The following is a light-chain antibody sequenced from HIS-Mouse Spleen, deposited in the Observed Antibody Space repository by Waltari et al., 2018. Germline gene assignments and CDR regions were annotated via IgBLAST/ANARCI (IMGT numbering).Light chain of an antibody. Sequence: QSVLTQPPSASGTPGQRVTISCSGSSPHIRSNTVNWSQQLPGTAPKLLIYSNNQRPSGVPDRFSGSKSGTSASLAISGLQSEDEADYYCAAWDDSLNGNYVFGTGTKVTVL. CDR2: SNN. CDR1: SPHIRSNT. V-gene: IGLV1-44*01. J-gene: IGLJ1*01. CDR3: AAWDDSLNGNYV.